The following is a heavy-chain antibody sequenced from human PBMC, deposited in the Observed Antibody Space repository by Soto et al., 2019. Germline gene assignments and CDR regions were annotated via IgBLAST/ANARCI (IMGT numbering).Heavy chain of an antibody. D-gene: IGHD2-2*01. V-gene: IGHV1-2*04. CDR2: INPNSGGT. CDR3: ARDRVVVVPAATTGVYYYGMDV. Sequence: QVQLVQSGAEVKKPGASVKVSCKASGYTFTGYYMHWVRQAPGQGLEWMGWINPNSGGTNYAQKFQGWVTMTRDTSISTAYMALSRLRSDDTAVYYCARDRVVVVPAATTGVYYYGMDVWGQGTTVTVSS. J-gene: IGHJ6*02. CDR1: GYTFTGYY.